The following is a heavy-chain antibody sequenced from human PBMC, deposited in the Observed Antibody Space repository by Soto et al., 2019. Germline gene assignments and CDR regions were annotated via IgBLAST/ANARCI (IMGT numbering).Heavy chain of an antibody. CDR2: IIPIFGTA. J-gene: IGHJ6*02. CDR1: GGTFSSYA. CDR3: ARPDGYSGSYDYYYYGMDV. V-gene: IGHV1-69*06. D-gene: IGHD1-26*01. Sequence: QVQLVQSGAEVKKPGSSVKVSCKASGGTFSSYAISWVRQAPGQGLEWMGGIIPIFGTANYAQKFQGRVTITADKSTITAYMELSSLRSEDTAVYYCARPDGYSGSYDYYYYGMDVWGQGTTVTVSS.